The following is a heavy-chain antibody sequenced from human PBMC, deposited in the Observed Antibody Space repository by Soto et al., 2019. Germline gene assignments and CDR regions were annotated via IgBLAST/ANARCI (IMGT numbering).Heavy chain of an antibody. D-gene: IGHD6-6*01. CDR2: ISGSGKDT. V-gene: IGHV3-21*06. CDR1: GFTFTNHR. CDR3: ASVHLVRTSSYYCGMDV. Sequence: GGSLRLSCATSGFTFTNHRMNWVRQAPGKGLEWVASISGSGKDTFYRDSVKGRFTISRDNAESSLVLQMNSLTVDDTAVYHFASVHLVRTSSYYCGMDVWGPGTTVTVSS. J-gene: IGHJ6*02.